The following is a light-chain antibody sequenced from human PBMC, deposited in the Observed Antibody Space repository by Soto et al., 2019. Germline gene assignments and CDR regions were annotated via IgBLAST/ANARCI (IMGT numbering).Light chain of an antibody. CDR3: QQDDNFPLLT. J-gene: IGKJ4*01. V-gene: IGKV1-33*01. Sequence: DIQMTQSPSSLSASVGDRVTITCQASQDISSYLNWYQQKPGKAPKLLIYDTSNLETGVPSRFSGSGSGTDFTFTISSLQPEDIATYYCQQDDNFPLLTFGEGTKVEIK. CDR1: QDISSY. CDR2: DTS.